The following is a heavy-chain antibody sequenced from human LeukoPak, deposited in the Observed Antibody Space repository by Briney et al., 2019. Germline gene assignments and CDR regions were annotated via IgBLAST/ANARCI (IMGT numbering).Heavy chain of an antibody. CDR3: ASPTKLGYCSGGSCYSGY. CDR2: IIPIFGTA. J-gene: IGHJ4*02. CDR1: GGTFSSYA. V-gene: IGHV1-69*05. D-gene: IGHD2-15*01. Sequence: SVKVSCKASGGTFSSYAISWVRQAPGQGLEWMGRIIPIFGTANYAQKFQGRVTITTDESTSTAYMELSSLRSEDTAVYYRASPTKLGYCSGGSCYSGYWGQGTLVTVSS.